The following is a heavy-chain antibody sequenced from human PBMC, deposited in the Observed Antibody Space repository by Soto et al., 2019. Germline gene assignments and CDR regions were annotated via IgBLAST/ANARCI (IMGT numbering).Heavy chain of an antibody. D-gene: IGHD5-12*01. J-gene: IGHJ4*02. CDR2: IYHSGST. CDR3: XGXPGVARNY. Sequence: QLQLQESGSGLVKPSQTLSLTCAVSGGSISSGGYSWSWIRQPPGKGLEWIGYIYHSGSTYYNPSXXXXXXISVDRXKNQXXXXXXXVXAADXAVXXXXGXPGVARNYWGQGTLVTVSS. CDR1: GGSISSGGYS. V-gene: IGHV4-30-2*01.